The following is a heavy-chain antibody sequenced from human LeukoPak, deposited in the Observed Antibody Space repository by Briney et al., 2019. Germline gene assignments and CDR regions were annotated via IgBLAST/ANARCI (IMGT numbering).Heavy chain of an antibody. CDR1: GYTFTGYY. CDR3: ARASFNYYYYMDV. CDR2: INPSGGST. Sequence: GASVKVSCKASGYTFTGYYMHWVRQAPGQGLEWMGIINPSGGSTSYAQKFQGRVTMTRDMSTSTVYMELSSLRSEDTAVYYCARASFNYYYYMDVWGKGTTVTVSS. V-gene: IGHV1-46*01. D-gene: IGHD2/OR15-2a*01. J-gene: IGHJ6*03.